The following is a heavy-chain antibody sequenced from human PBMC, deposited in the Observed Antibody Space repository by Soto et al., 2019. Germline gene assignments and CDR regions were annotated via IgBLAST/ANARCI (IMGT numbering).Heavy chain of an antibody. V-gene: IGHV3-23*01. CDR2: ISGSGGST. CDR1: GFTFSSYA. D-gene: IGHD5-18*01. CDR3: AKSWPVSWIPLWEGPRRDYYYGMDV. Sequence: GGSLRLSCAASGFTFSSYAMSWVRQAPGKGLEWVSAISGSGGSTYYADSVKGRFTISRDNSKNTLYLQMNSLRAEDTAVYYCAKSWPVSWIPLWEGPRRDYYYGMDVWGQGTTVTVSS. J-gene: IGHJ6*02.